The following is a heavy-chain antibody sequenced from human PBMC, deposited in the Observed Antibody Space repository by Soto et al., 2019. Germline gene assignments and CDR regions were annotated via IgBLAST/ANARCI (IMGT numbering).Heavy chain of an antibody. V-gene: IGHV4-34*01. Sequence: SETLSLTCAVYGGSFSGYYWSWIRQPPGKGLEWIGEINHSGSTNYNPSLKSRVTISVDTSKNQFSLKLSSVTAADTAVYYCARGLQLYYFDYWGQGTLVTVSS. CDR1: GGSFSGYY. CDR3: ARGLQLYYFDY. D-gene: IGHD5-18*01. CDR2: INHSGST. J-gene: IGHJ4*02.